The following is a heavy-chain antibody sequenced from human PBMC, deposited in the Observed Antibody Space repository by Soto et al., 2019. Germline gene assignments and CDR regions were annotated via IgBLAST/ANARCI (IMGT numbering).Heavy chain of an antibody. CDR2: ISYDGSNK. CDR3: AKESHDYGDYAPLNY. D-gene: IGHD4-17*01. V-gene: IGHV3-30*18. J-gene: IGHJ4*02. Sequence: ESGGGVVQPGRSLRLSCAASGFTFSSYGMHWVRQAPGKGLEWVAVISYDGSNKYYADSVKGRFTISRDNSKNTLYLQMNSLRAEDTAVYYCAKESHDYGDYAPLNYWGQGTLVTVSS. CDR1: GFTFSSYG.